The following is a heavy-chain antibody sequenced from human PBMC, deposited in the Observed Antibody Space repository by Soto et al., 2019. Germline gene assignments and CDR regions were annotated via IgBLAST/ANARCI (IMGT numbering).Heavy chain of an antibody. CDR3: NTVIPKVKWELGP. V-gene: IGHV3-49*04. J-gene: IGHJ5*02. D-gene: IGHD1-26*01. Sequence: PGGSLRLSCTASGFTFGDYAMSWVRQAPGKGLEWVGFIRSKAQGGTAQYAASVKGRFIILRDDSKSIAYLQMKSLRTEDTAVYYCNTVIPKVKWELGPWGQGTLVTVSS. CDR2: IRSKAQGGTA. CDR1: GFTFGDYA.